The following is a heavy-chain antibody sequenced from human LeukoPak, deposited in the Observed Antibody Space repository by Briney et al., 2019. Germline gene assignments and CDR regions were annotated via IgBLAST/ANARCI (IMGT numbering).Heavy chain of an antibody. CDR2: INTNTGNP. Sequence: ASVKVSCTASGYTFTSYTLNWVRQAPGQGLEWMAWINTNTGNPTSAQDFTGRFVFSLDTSVSTAYLQITSLKPEDTAVYFCARSESLGWDLHSYYFDFWGQGTPVTVSS. J-gene: IGHJ4*02. CDR1: GYTFTSYT. D-gene: IGHD1-26*01. V-gene: IGHV7-4-1*02. CDR3: ARSESLGWDLHSYYFDF.